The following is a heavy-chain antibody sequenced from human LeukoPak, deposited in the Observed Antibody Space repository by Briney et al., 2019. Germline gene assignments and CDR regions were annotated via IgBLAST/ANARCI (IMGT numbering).Heavy chain of an antibody. CDR2: ISAYNGNT. V-gene: IGHV1-18*01. D-gene: IGHD2-2*01. CDR1: GYTFSSYG. J-gene: IGHJ6*03. CDR3: ARGGYCSSTSCPAANYYYYYMDV. Sequence: ASVKVSCKASGYTFSSYGISWVRQAPGQGLEWMGWISAYNGNTNSAQKFQGRVTMTTDTSTNTAYMELRSLRSDDTAVYYCARGGYCSSTSCPAANYYYYYMDVWGKGTTVTVSS.